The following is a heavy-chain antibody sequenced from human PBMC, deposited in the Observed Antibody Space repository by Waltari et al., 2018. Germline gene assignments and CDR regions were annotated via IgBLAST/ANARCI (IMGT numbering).Heavy chain of an antibody. V-gene: IGHV3-23*03. J-gene: IGHJ4*02. CDR2: IYRGGSI. CDR3: AKAPSGYDPYFDY. D-gene: IGHD5-12*01. CDR1: GFTFSNYA. Sequence: EVKLLESGGGLVQPGGSLRLSCAASGFTFSNYAMNWVRQAPGKGLEWVSVIYRGGSIYYADSGKGRFTISRDNSNNTLYVQMNSLRVEDTAVYYCAKAPSGYDPYFDYWGQGTLVTVSS.